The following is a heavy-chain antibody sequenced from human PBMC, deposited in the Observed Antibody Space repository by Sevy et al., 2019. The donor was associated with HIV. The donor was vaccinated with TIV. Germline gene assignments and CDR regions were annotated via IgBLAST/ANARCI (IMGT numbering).Heavy chain of an antibody. CDR2: IYYSGST. Sequence: SETLSLTCTVSGGSISSYYWSWIRQPPGKGLEWIVYIYYSGSTNYNPSLKSRVTISGDTSKNQYSLKLTTVTAADTAVYYCARRESDYYDSSGYYYYYMDVWGKGTTVTVSS. J-gene: IGHJ6*03. CDR1: GGSISSYY. CDR3: ARRESDYYDSSGYYYYYMDV. V-gene: IGHV4-59*01. D-gene: IGHD3-22*01.